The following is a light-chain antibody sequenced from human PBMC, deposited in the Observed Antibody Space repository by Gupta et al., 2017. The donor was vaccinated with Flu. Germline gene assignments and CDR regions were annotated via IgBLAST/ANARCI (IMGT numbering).Light chain of an antibody. CDR1: QSRLYSYGDNY. J-gene: IGKJ5*01. CDR2: LGS. V-gene: IGKV2-28*01. Sequence: DIVMTQSPLSLPVTPGEPASISCRSSQSRLYSYGDNYLDWYLQKPGQSPQLLIFLGSIRASGVPDRFSGSGSGTVFTLRISRVEAEDVGIYYCRQALQSPRTFGQGTRLEIK. CDR3: RQALQSPRT.